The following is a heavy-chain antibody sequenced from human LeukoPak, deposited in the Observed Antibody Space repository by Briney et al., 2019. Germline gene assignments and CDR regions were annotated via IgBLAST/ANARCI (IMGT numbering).Heavy chain of an antibody. V-gene: IGHV4-59*08. CDR3: ARHRSGSSWFAP. J-gene: IGHJ5*02. CDR2: LFDSGST. CDR1: GGSISSYY. Sequence: KTSETLSLTCTVSGGSISSYYWSWIRQPPGKGLEWIGYLFDSGSTNYNPSLKSRVTISVDTSKSQFSLRLSSVTAADTAVYYCARHRSGSSWFAPWGQGTLVTVSS. D-gene: IGHD6-19*01.